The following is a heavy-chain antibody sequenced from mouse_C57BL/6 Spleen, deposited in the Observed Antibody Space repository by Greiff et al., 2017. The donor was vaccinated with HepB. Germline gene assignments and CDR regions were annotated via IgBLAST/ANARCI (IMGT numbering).Heavy chain of an antibody. D-gene: IGHD1-1*02. J-gene: IGHJ1*03. CDR2: IDPSDSYT. Sequence: QVQLQQPGAELVMPGASVKLSCKASGYTFTSYWMHWVKQRPGQGLEWIGEIDPSDSYTNYNQKFKGKSTLTVDNSSSTAYMQLSSLTSEDSAVYYCARGAYSGNFDVWGTGTTVTVSS. CDR1: GYTFTSYW. CDR3: ARGAYSGNFDV. V-gene: IGHV1-69*01.